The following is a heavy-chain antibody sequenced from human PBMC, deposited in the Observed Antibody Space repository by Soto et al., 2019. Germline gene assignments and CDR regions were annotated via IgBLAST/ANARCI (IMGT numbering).Heavy chain of an antibody. CDR1: GYTFTSYG. Sequence: ASVKVSCKASGYTFTSYGISWVRQAPGQGLEWMGWISAYNGNTNYAQKLQGRVTMTTDTSTSTAYIELRSLRSDDTAVYYCARDPRAVAENYYYYGMDVWGQGTTVTVSS. CDR3: ARDPRAVAENYYYYGMDV. CDR2: ISAYNGNT. J-gene: IGHJ6*02. V-gene: IGHV1-18*01. D-gene: IGHD6-19*01.